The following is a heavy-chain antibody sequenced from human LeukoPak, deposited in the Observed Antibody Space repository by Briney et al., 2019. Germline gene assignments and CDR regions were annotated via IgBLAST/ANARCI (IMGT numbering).Heavy chain of an antibody. CDR2: INHSGST. CDR3: ARDPIHRDDYNAD. V-gene: IGHV4-34*01. D-gene: IGHD5-24*01. Sequence: SETLSLTCAVYGGSFSGYYWSWIRQPPGKGLEWIGEINHSGSTNYNPSLKSRVTISVDTSKNRMSLRLISVTAAVTAVYYCARDPIHRDDYNADWGQGALVSVSS. CDR1: GGSFSGYY. J-gene: IGHJ4*02.